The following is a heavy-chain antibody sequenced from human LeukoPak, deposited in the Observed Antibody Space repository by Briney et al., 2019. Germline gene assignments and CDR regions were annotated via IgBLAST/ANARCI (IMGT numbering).Heavy chain of an antibody. CDR1: GYTFTSYA. CDR2: INPSGSST. CDR3: ARDNSVGDIAWWFDP. V-gene: IGHV1-46*01. J-gene: IGHJ5*02. D-gene: IGHD3-16*02. Sequence: ASVKVSCKASGYTFTSYAMNWVRQAPGQGLEGMGLINPSGSSTLYAQKFQGRVTMTRDMSTTTDYMELSSLRSEDTAVYYCARDNSVGDIAWWFDPWGQGTLVTVSS.